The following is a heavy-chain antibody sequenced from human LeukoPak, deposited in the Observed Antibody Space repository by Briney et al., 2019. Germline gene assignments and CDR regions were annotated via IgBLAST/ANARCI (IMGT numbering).Heavy chain of an antibody. Sequence: GGSLRLSCAAFGFTFTNHWMHWVRQAPGKGLVWVSRIRPDGGETNYVDSVKGRFTTSRDNAKNILYLQMNSLGAEDTAVHYCGRDAVLGSGSIDCWGQGVLVTVSS. CDR2: IRPDGGET. V-gene: IGHV3-74*01. J-gene: IGHJ4*02. D-gene: IGHD3-10*01. CDR1: GFTFTNHW. CDR3: GRDAVLGSGSIDC.